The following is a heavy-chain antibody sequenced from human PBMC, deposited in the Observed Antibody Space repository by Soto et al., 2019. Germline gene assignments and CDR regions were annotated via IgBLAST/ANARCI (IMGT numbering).Heavy chain of an antibody. Sequence: QVQLVESGGGVVQPGRSLRLSCAASGYTFCTYGMHWVRQAPGKGLEWVAVIWYDGSNKYYTDSVKGRFTISRDNSKNTLYLLMNSLRVEDTAVYYCARDRPEGRDYLYYFDYWGQGTLVTVSS. J-gene: IGHJ4*02. D-gene: IGHD4-17*01. CDR2: IWYDGSNK. CDR1: GYTFCTYG. CDR3: ARDRPEGRDYLYYFDY. V-gene: IGHV3-33*01.